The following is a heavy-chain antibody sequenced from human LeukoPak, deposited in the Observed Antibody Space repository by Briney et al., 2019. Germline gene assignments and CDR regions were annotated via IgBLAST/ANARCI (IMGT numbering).Heavy chain of an antibody. V-gene: IGHV3-21*01. J-gene: IGHJ4*02. Sequence: PGGSLRLSCAASGFIFSSFSMTWVRQAPGKGLEWGSSISSSSDYIWYADSVKGRFTISRDSAKNSLYLQMNSLRDEDTAVYYCARGVSTIRGVIVYWGQGTLVTVSS. CDR2: ISSSSDYI. D-gene: IGHD3-10*01. CDR1: GFIFSSFS. CDR3: ARGVSTIRGVIVY.